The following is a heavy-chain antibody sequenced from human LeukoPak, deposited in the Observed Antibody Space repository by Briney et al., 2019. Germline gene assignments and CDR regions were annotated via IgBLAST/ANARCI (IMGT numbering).Heavy chain of an antibody. D-gene: IGHD1-26*01. Sequence: GGSLRLSCAASGFSVGDNYMSWVRQAPGKGLEWVSVIYSGGSTYYADSVKGRFTISRDNSKNTLYLQMNSLRAEDTAVYYCARDVEHGFDYWGQGTLVTVSS. CDR2: IYSGGST. CDR1: GFSVGDNY. J-gene: IGHJ4*02. V-gene: IGHV3-53*01. CDR3: ARDVEHGFDY.